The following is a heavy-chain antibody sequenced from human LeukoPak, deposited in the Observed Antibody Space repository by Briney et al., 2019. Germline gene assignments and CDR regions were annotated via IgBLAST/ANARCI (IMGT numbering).Heavy chain of an antibody. Sequence: GGSLRLSCAASGFTFSSYSMNWVRQAPGKGLEWVSYISSSSSTIYYADSVKGRFTISRDNAKNSLYLQMNSLRAEDTAVYYCARDVAAAGLGNYGMDVWGQGTTVTVSS. D-gene: IGHD6-13*01. CDR3: ARDVAAAGLGNYGMDV. CDR1: GFTFSSYS. V-gene: IGHV3-48*01. CDR2: ISSSSSTI. J-gene: IGHJ6*02.